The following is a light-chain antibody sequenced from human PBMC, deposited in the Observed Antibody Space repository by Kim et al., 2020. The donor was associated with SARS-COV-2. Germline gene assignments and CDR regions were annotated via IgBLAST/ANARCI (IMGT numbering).Light chain of an antibody. CDR2: DAS. CDR3: QQRSNWPWT. J-gene: IGKJ1*01. V-gene: IGKV3-11*01. CDR1: QNIDTY. Sequence: LSPGDRATLSCRASQNIDTYLAWYQQRPGQAPRLLIYDASNRATGIPARFSGSGSGTDFTLTISSLEPEDFAVYYCQQRSNWPWTFGQGTKVDIK.